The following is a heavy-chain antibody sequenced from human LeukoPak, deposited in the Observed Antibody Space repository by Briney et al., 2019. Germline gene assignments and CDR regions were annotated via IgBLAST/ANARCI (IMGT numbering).Heavy chain of an antibody. D-gene: IGHD6-6*01. Sequence: SETLSLTCTVSGGSISSYYWSWIRQPPGKGLEWIGYIYYSGSTNYNPSLKSRVTISVDTSKNQFSLKLSSVTAADTAVYYCARGRVEYSSSSFDYWGQGTLVTVSS. CDR1: GGSISSYY. CDR3: ARGRVEYSSSSFDY. V-gene: IGHV4-59*01. CDR2: IYYSGST. J-gene: IGHJ4*02.